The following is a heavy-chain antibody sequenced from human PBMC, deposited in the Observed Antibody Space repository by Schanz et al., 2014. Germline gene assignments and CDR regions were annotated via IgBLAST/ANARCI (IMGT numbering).Heavy chain of an antibody. Sequence: EVQLLESGGGLVQPGESLRLSCAASGFSFSSYTMSWVRQAPGKGLQWVSSLSGDGGTTHYADSVKGRFTISRDNSKNTLYLQMNSLRAEDTAVYYCAKDHAGSDILTALGNWGQGTLXTVSS. J-gene: IGHJ4*02. D-gene: IGHD3-9*01. CDR3: AKDHAGSDILTALGN. CDR2: LSGDGGTT. CDR1: GFSFSSYT. V-gene: IGHV3-23*01.